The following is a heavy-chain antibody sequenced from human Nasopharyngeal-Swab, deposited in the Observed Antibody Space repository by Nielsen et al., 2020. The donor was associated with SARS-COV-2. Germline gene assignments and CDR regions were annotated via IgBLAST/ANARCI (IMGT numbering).Heavy chain of an antibody. CDR3: AREVPYSGHDDAFDI. D-gene: IGHD5-12*01. Sequence: GGSLRLSCAASGSGFSYYEMNWVRQAPGKGLEWVSYISTTTDTIYYADSVKGRFTISRDNAKNSLYLQMNSLRAEDTAVYYCAREVPYSGHDDAFDIWGQGTMVTVSA. CDR1: GSGFSYYE. V-gene: IGHV3-48*03. CDR2: ISTTTDTI. J-gene: IGHJ3*02.